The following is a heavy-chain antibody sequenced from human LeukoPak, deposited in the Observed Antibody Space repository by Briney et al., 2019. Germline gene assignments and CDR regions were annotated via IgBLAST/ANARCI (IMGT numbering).Heavy chain of an antibody. CDR3: ARPYSSGWYGEAFDI. CDR2: IYYSGST. V-gene: IGHV4-59*08. Sequence: SETLSLTCTISGGSLKYYYWNWIRQSPGKGLEWIGYIYYSGSTNYNPSLKSRVTISVDTSKNQFSLKLSSVTAADTAVYYCARPYSSGWYGEAFDIWGQGTMVTVSS. J-gene: IGHJ3*02. CDR1: GGSLKYYY. D-gene: IGHD6-13*01.